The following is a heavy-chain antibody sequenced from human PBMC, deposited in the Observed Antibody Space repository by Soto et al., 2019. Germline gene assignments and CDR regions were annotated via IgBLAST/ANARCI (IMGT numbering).Heavy chain of an antibody. Sequence: QAQLVESGGGVVQPGRSLRLSCAASGFTFSSYGMHWARQAPGTGLEWVAVISYDGSLQHYADSVKGRFTISRDNSKNMLILQMTSLRAEDTAVYYCATDRGFGHASVPYSWVPGTLVSVSS. CDR2: ISYDGSLQ. V-gene: IGHV3-30*03. D-gene: IGHD3-10*01. J-gene: IGHJ4*02. CDR3: ATDRGFGHASVPYS. CDR1: GFTFSSYG.